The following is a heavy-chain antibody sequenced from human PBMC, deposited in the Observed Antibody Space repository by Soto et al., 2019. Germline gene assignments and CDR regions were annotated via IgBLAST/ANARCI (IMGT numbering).Heavy chain of an antibody. D-gene: IGHD3-9*01. CDR2: IYWDDSK. CDR3: AHKGPEDWPLDY. V-gene: IGHV2-5*02. CDR1: GFSLSTSGVG. Sequence: QITLKESGPPLVRPTQTLTLTCAFSGFSLSTSGVGVGWTRQPPGKALEWLAVIYWDDSKHYSPSLRSRLTITKDTSKNQVVLTMTNMDPMDTGTYCCAHKGPEDWPLDYWGQGTLVTVSS. J-gene: IGHJ4*02.